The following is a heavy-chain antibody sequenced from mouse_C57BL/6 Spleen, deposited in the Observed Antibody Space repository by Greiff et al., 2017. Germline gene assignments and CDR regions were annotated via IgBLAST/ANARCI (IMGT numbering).Heavy chain of an antibody. CDR3: ARNYGSSYGGFDY. J-gene: IGHJ2*01. CDR1: GYTFTSYW. Sequence: QVQLKESGAELTKPGASVKLSCKASGYTFTSYWMHWVKQRPGQGLEWIGYINPSSGYTKYNQKFKDKATLTADKSSSTAYMQLSSLTYEDSAVYYCARNYGSSYGGFDYWGQGTTLTVSS. D-gene: IGHD1-1*01. CDR2: INPSSGYT. V-gene: IGHV1-7*01.